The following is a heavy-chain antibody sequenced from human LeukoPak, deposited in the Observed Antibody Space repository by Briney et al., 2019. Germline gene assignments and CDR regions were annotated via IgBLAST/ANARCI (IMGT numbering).Heavy chain of an antibody. D-gene: IGHD2-15*01. CDR2: ISGSGGST. V-gene: IGHV3-23*01. CDR1: GFTFSSYA. Sequence: GGSLRLSCAASGFTFSSYAMSWVRQAPGKGLEWLSAISGSGGSTYYADSVKGRFTISRDNSKNTLYLQMNSLRAEDTAVYYCAKSKVSSGGPFDYWGQGTLVTVSS. CDR3: AKSKVSSGGPFDY. J-gene: IGHJ4*02.